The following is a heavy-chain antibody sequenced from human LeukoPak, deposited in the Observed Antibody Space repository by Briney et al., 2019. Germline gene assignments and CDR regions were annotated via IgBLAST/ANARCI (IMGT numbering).Heavy chain of an antibody. CDR1: GFTFSSYA. V-gene: IGHV3-66*01. J-gene: IGHJ4*02. CDR2: IYSGGYT. D-gene: IGHD1-26*01. CDR3: ATGATTHFDY. Sequence: GGSLRLSCAASGFTFSSYAMSWVRQAPGKGLEWVSVIYSGGYTNYADSVKGRFTISRDNSKNTLYLQMNSLRAEDTAVYYCATGATTHFDYWGQGTLVTVSS.